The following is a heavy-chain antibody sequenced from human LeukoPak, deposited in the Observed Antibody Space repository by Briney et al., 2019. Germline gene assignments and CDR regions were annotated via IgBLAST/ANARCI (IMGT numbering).Heavy chain of an antibody. CDR3: ARAGNTWFDP. CDR2: VYYTGIT. J-gene: IGHJ5*02. Sequence: SETLSLTCSVSGASISSSPYYWSWIRQPPGKKLEWIGYVYYTGITSYNPSLKSRVTISVDTSKSQFSLKLNSVTAADTAVYYCARAGNTWFDPWGQGTLVTVSS. CDR1: GASISSSPYY. V-gene: IGHV4-61*05.